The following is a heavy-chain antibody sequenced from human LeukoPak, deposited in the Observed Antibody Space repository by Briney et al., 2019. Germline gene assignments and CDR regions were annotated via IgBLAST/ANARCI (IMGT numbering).Heavy chain of an antibody. Sequence: PGRSLRLSCAASGFTFSSYGMHWVRQAPGKGLEWVAVIWYDGSNKYYADSVKGRFTISRDNSKNTLYLQMNSLRVEDTAVYYCAKDLYYYDSSGYFDYWGQGTLVTVSS. CDR3: AKDLYYYDSSGYFDY. CDR2: IWYDGSNK. J-gene: IGHJ4*02. CDR1: GFTFSSYG. V-gene: IGHV3-33*06. D-gene: IGHD3-22*01.